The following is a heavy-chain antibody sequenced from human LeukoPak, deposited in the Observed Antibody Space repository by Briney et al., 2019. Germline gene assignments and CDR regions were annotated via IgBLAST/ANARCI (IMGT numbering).Heavy chain of an antibody. V-gene: IGHV3-48*02. CDR2: IGSGSSTI. CDR3: ARDYYNSASYPFDF. Sequence: GGSLRLSCSASGFTSSTYNMNWVRQAPRKGLEWLSYIGSGSSTIYYADSVRGRFTISRDNAKNSLYLQMNSLRDEDTAVYYCARDYYNSASYPFDFWGQGILVTVSS. J-gene: IGHJ4*02. D-gene: IGHD3-10*01. CDR1: GFTSSTYN.